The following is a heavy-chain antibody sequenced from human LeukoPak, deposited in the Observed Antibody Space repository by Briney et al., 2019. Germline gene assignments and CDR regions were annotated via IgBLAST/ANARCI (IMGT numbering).Heavy chain of an antibody. J-gene: IGHJ4*02. CDR2: IYHSGRT. CDR3: AERYGLGSYEGDY. V-gene: IGHV4-4*02. Sequence: PSGTLSLTCAVSGGSISRSNWWSWVRQPPGKGLEWIGEIYHSGRTNYNPSLKSRVTISVDKSKNQFSLKLTSVTAADTAVYYCAERYGLGSYEGDYWGQGTLVTVSS. D-gene: IGHD3-10*01. CDR1: GGSISRSNW.